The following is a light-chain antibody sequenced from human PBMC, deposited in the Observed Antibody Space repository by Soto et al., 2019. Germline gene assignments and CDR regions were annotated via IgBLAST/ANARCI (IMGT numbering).Light chain of an antibody. CDR2: GAS. J-gene: IGKJ4*01. CDR3: HQYNNWPPNT. V-gene: IGKV3D-15*01. CDR1: PSVSSN. Sequence: EIVMTQSPATLSVSPGERATLSCRASPSVSSNLAWYQQKPGQAPRLLIYGASTRATGIPARLSRSGSGTEFTLTISSLQSEDFAVYYCHQYNNWPPNTFGGGTKVEIK.